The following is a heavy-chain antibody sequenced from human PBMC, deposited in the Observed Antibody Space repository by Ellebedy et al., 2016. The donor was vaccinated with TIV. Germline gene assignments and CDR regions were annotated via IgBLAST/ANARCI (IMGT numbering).Heavy chain of an antibody. CDR1: GFTFSSFT. D-gene: IGHD6-13*01. J-gene: IGHJ4*02. V-gene: IGHV3-21*01. CDR2: ISSSGTYI. CDR3: ARPAASYSSSWYDFDC. Sequence: PGGSLRLSCAASGFTFSSFTMNWVRQAPGKGLERVSSISSSGTYIHNADSVKGRFTISRDNAKNSLYLQMNSLRVEDTAVYYCARPAASYSSSWYDFDCWGQGTLVTVSS.